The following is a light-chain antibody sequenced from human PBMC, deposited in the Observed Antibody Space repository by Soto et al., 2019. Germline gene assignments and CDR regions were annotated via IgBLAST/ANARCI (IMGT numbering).Light chain of an antibody. CDR3: ISYTIDYVLYV. CDR1: SSDVGSYNY. V-gene: IGLV2-14*01. J-gene: IGLJ1*01. CDR2: EVS. Sequence: QSVLTQPASVSGSPGQSITISCTGTSSDVGSYNYVSWYQQHPGKAPKLMIYEVSDRPSGSSSRFSASKSGNTASLTISGLQPEDEDDYYCISYTIDYVLYVLGPGTKVTVL.